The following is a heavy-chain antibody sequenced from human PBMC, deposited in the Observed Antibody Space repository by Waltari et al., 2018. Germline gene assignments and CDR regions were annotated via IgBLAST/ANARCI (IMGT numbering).Heavy chain of an antibody. CDR3: AKSRGFEY. Sequence: DVQLVESGGGLVQPGGSLRLSGGASGFAFSRYRMSWVRQTPGKGLQWVANINYDGSQKYYVDSVKGRFTISRDNAKNSVYLQMNSLRVEDTAVYYCAKSRGFEYWGQGALITVSS. J-gene: IGHJ4*02. CDR1: GFAFSRYR. V-gene: IGHV3-7*01. D-gene: IGHD2-2*01. CDR2: INYDGSQK.